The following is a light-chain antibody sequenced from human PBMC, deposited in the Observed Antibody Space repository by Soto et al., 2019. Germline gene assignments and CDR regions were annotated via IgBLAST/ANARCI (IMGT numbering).Light chain of an antibody. J-gene: IGKJ4*01. CDR1: QGIASS. CDR3: QQFNSYPLT. Sequence: DIHLTQSPSFLSASVGDRVTITCRASQGIASSLAWYQQKAGKAPKLLIYAASTLESGVPSRFSGSGSGTEFTLTISSLQHEDFAIYYCQQFNSYPLTFGGGTKVEIK. CDR2: AAS. V-gene: IGKV1-9*01.